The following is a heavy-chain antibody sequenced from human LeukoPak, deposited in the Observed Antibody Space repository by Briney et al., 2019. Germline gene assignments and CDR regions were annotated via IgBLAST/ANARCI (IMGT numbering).Heavy chain of an antibody. J-gene: IGHJ4*02. CDR3: ATYYYDSSGTQN. V-gene: IGHV3-53*01. Sequence: GGSLRLSCAASGFTVSSNYMSWVRPAPGKGLEWVSVIYSGGSTYYADSVKGRFTISRDNSKNTLYLQMNSLRAEDTAVYYCATYYYDSSGTQNWGQGTLVTVSS. CDR2: IYSGGST. CDR1: GFTVSSNY. D-gene: IGHD3-22*01.